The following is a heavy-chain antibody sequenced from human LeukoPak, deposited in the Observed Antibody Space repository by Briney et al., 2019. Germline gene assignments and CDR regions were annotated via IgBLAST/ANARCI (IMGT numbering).Heavy chain of an antibody. CDR2: IYYSGSI. V-gene: IGHV4-39*07. D-gene: IGHD6-13*01. CDR3: ARVGPRRRPNEIAAHSGGYHFDY. J-gene: IGHJ4*02. Sequence: PSETLSLTCTVSGGSISSSSYYWGWIRQPPGKGLEWIGSIYYSGSIYYNPSLKSRVTISVDTSKNQFSLKLSSVTAADTAVYYCARVGPRRRPNEIAAHSGGYHFDYWGQGTLVTVSS. CDR1: GGSISSSSYY.